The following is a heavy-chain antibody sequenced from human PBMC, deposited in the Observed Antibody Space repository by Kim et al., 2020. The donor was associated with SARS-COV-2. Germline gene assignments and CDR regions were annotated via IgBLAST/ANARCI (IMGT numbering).Heavy chain of an antibody. J-gene: IGHJ4*02. Sequence: SETLSLTCAVYGGSFSGYYWSWIRQPPGKGLEWIGEINHSGSTNYNPSLKSRVTISVDTSKNQFSLKLSSVTAADTAVYYCARQNGRGKRGYGDYGRQDRFFDYWGQGTLVTVSS. D-gene: IGHD4-17*01. CDR2: INHSGST. CDR1: GGSFSGYY. CDR3: ARQNGRGKRGYGDYGRQDRFFDY. V-gene: IGHV4-34*01.